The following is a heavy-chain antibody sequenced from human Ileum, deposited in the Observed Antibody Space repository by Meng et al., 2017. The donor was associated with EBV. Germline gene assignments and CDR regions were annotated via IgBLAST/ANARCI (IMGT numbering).Heavy chain of an antibody. CDR1: VGSFSGYY. CDR3: ARGHDYGDYASDY. Sequence: QVRLHKWGAGLLRPSVTLPVACAVYVGSFSGYYWPWIRQPPGKGLEWIGEINHSGSTNYNPSLKSRVTISVDTSKNQFSLKLSSVTAADTAVYYCARGHDYGDYASDYWGQGTLVTVSS. J-gene: IGHJ4*02. D-gene: IGHD4-17*01. CDR2: INHSGST. V-gene: IGHV4-34*01.